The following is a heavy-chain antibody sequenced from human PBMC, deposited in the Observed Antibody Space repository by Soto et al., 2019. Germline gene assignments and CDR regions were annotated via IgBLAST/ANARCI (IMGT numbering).Heavy chain of an antibody. CDR1: NDSITSGRYY. V-gene: IGHV4-31*03. D-gene: IGHD1-1*01. CDR3: ARGRLTIQQGFDT. Sequence: QVQLQESGPGLVKPSQTLSLTCTVSNDSITSGRYYWSWLRQVPGKGLEWIGYIYSSGNPYYNPALKGRISSSLDASNNQFALTVTSVNVADSAIYFCARGRLTIQQGFDTWGQGTRVTVSS. J-gene: IGHJ3*02. CDR2: IYSSGNP.